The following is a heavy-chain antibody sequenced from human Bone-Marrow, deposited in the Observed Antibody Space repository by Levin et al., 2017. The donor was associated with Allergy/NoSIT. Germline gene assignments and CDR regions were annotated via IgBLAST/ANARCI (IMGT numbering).Heavy chain of an antibody. CDR3: ARGMVPVTMSAFDV. V-gene: IGHV1-69*13. Sequence: PLASVKVSCKSSGGDFSNHAISWVRQAPGQGLEWMGGIIPIYNIQNYAKKFQGRVTITADESTSTAYMDLSGLRSEDAAVYYCARGMVPVTMSAFDVWGQGTLVTVSS. J-gene: IGHJ3*01. CDR2: IIPIYNIQ. D-gene: IGHD3-10*01. CDR1: GGDFSNHA.